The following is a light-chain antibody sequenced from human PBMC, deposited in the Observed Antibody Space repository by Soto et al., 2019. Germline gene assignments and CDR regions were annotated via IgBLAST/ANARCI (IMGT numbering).Light chain of an antibody. CDR3: QQYGSSPTT. CDR2: GAS. V-gene: IGKV3-20*01. Sequence: EIVLTQSPGTLSLSPWKIATLSCRASQSISSSYLAWYQQRPGQAPRLLIYGASGRATGTPDRFSGSGSGTDFTLTISRLEPEDFAVYYCQQYGSSPTTFGHGTKVDIK. CDR1: QSISSSY. J-gene: IGKJ1*01.